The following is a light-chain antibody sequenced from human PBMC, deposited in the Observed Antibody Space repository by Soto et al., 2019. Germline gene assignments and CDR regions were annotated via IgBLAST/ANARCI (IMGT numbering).Light chain of an antibody. CDR2: GAS. CDR3: QQYYSYPRT. Sequence: EIVMTQSPATPSVSPGERATLSCRASQSVSSNLAWYQQKPGQAPRLLIYGASTRATGIPARFSGSGSGTDFTLTISCLQSEDFATYYCQQYYSYPRTFGQGTKVDI. CDR1: QSVSSN. V-gene: IGKV3-15*01. J-gene: IGKJ1*01.